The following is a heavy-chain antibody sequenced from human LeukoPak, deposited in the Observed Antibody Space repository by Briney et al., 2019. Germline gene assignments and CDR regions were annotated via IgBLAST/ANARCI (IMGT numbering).Heavy chain of an antibody. D-gene: IGHD3-22*01. CDR3: TRDRPNYYGSDGHYYRRNGDY. V-gene: IGHV3-23*01. CDR2: ITSRGEGT. Sequence: GGSLRLSCAASGFTFSSYAMSWVRQAPGKGLEWVSSITSRGEGTWYAGSVKGRFTISRDNSKNTLYLQMNSLRAEDTAVYYCTRDRPNYYGSDGHYYRRNGDYWGQGTLVTVSS. CDR1: GFTFSSYA. J-gene: IGHJ4*02.